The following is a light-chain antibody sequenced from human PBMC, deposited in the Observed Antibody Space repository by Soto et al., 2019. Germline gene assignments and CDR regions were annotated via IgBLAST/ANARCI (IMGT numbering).Light chain of an antibody. J-gene: IGLJ3*02. CDR3: SSYTTFSTLV. Sequence: QSALTQPVSVSGSPGQSITSPCTGTSSDIGAYDSVSWYQQYPGKAPKLIIYDVANRPSGVSDRLSGSKSGNTASLTISGLQAEDEADYYCSSYTTFSTLVLGGGTKLTVL. V-gene: IGLV2-14*01. CDR1: SSDIGAYDS. CDR2: DVA.